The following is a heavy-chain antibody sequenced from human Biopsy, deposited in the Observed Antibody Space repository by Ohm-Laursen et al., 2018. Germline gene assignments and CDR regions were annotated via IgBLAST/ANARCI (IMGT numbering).Heavy chain of an antibody. J-gene: IGHJ3*01. Sequence: ASVKVSCKGSGYAVNDYFLHWLRQAPGPGPEGMGGISPNSGGTNYAQKFQGRVTMPTDTSTSTVYLELRRLISDDTAVYYCARDIMNRIAGLVARSDVFDVWGQGTLVTVSS. CDR3: ARDIMNRIAGLVARSDVFDV. D-gene: IGHD3-16*01. CDR1: GYAVNDYF. V-gene: IGHV1-2*02. CDR2: ISPNSGGT.